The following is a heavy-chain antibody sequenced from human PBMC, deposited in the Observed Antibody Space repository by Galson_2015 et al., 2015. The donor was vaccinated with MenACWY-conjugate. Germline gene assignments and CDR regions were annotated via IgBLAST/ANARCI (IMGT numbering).Heavy chain of an antibody. D-gene: IGHD6-19*01. CDR3: ARAVGGWYFDS. J-gene: IGHJ4*02. CDR1: GGSISGYY. V-gene: IGHV4-59*01. CDR2: TSYSGST. Sequence: SETLSLTCTVSGGSISGYYWSWIRQPPGKGLECIGYTSYSGSTNYNPSLKSRVTISVDTSKNQFSLKLSSVTAADTAVYYCARAVGGWYFDSWGQGPLVTVSS.